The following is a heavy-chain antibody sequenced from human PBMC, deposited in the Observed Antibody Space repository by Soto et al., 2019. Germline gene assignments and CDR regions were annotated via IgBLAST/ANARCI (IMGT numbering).Heavy chain of an antibody. V-gene: IGHV3-7*03. D-gene: IGHD2-21*01. CDR2: IKQDGSEK. CDR1: GFTFSSYW. J-gene: IGHJ6*02. CDR3: AREVAVVTVAYYYYYGMDV. Sequence: GGTLRLSCAASGFTFSSYWMSWVRQAPGKGLEWVANIKQDGSEKYYVDSVKGRFTISRDNAKNSLYLQMNSLRAEDTAVYYCAREVAVVTVAYYYYYGMDVWGQGTTVTVSS.